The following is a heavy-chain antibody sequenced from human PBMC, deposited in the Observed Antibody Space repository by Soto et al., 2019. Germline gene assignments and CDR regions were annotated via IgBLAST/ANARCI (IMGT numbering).Heavy chain of an antibody. Sequence: ASVKVSCKASGGTFSSYAISWVRQAPGQGLEWMGGIIPIFGTANYAQKFQGRVTITADKSTSTAYMELSSLRSEDTAVYYCAREGGRFLEWLPPGYYGMDVWGQGTTVTVSS. CDR1: GGTFSSYA. V-gene: IGHV1-69*06. D-gene: IGHD3-3*01. J-gene: IGHJ6*02. CDR3: AREGGRFLEWLPPGYYGMDV. CDR2: IIPIFGTA.